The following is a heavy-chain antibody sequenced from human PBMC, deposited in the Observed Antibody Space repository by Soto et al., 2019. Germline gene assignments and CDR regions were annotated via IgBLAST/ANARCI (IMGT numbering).Heavy chain of an antibody. CDR3: TRGYGDYVRDY. CDR2: IRSKSNSYAT. D-gene: IGHD4-17*01. CDR1: GFTFSGSA. J-gene: IGHJ4*02. Sequence: EVQLVESGGGLVQPGGSLKLSCAVSGFTFSGSAMNWVRQASGKGLEWVGRIRSKSNSYATAYAASVKGRFTISRDDSKNTAYLQMNSLKTEDTAVYYCTRGYGDYVRDYWGQGTLVTVSS. V-gene: IGHV3-73*01.